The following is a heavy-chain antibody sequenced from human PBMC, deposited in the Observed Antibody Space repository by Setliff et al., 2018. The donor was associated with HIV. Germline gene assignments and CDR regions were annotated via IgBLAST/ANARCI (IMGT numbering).Heavy chain of an antibody. J-gene: IGHJ6*03. CDR3: ARGLVVVTDSDYDTNYYYYYYMDV. Sequence: PSETLSLTCAVYGGSFSGYYWNWIRQPPGKGLEWIGEINYSGRTNYNPSLKSRVTISIDTSKNQFSLKLSSVTAADTAVYYCARGLVVVTDSDYDTNYYYYYYMDVWGKGTTVTVSS. D-gene: IGHD5-12*01. CDR2: INYSGRT. V-gene: IGHV4-34*01. CDR1: GGSFSGYY.